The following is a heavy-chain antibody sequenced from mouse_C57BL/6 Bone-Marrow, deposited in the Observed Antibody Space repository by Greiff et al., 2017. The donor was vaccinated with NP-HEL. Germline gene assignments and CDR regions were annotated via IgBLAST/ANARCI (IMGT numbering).Heavy chain of an antibody. J-gene: IGHJ1*03. V-gene: IGHV1-19*01. D-gene: IGHD2-4*01. CDR1: GYTFTDYY. CDR2: INPYNGGT. Sequence: EVQVVESGPVLVKPGASVKMSCKASGYTFTDYYMNWVKQSHGKSLEWIGVINPYNGGTSYNQKFKGKATLTVDKSSSTAYMELNSLTSEDSAVYYCARGDYHYWYFDVWGTGTTVTVSS. CDR3: ARGDYHYWYFDV.